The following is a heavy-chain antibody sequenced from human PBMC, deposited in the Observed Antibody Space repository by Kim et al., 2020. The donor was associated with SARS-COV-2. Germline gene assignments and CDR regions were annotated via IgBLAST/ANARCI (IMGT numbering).Heavy chain of an antibody. CDR3: ARLGGSGYDSELDY. D-gene: IGHD5-12*01. Sequence: SETLSLTCTVSGDSISDSYYWGWIRQPPGKGLEWIGSIHYTGSTYYNPSLKSRVTISVDMSNNQFSLNLRSVTAADTAVYYCARLGGSGYDSELDYWGQGNLVTVS. CDR1: GDSISDSYY. V-gene: IGHV4-39*01. J-gene: IGHJ4*02. CDR2: IHYTGST.